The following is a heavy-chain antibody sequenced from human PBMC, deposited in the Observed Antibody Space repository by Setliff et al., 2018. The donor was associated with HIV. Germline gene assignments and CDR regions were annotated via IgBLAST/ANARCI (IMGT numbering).Heavy chain of an antibody. J-gene: IGHJ5*02. V-gene: IGHV1-8*02. CDR3: ARTWGAGVTGYWFEP. CDR1: GYTFTNYD. D-gene: IGHD3-9*01. Sequence: ASVKVSCKPSGYTFTNYDINWVRQAAGQGLEWMGWMNPNSGNTGFAQKFQGRVTMTRNTSISTAYMELRSLRSEDTAVYFCARTWGAGVTGYWFEPWGQGTRVTVSS. CDR2: MNPNSGNT.